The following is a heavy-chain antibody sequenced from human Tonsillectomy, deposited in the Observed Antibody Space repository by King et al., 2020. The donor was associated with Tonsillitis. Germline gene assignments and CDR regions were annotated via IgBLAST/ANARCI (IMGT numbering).Heavy chain of an antibody. Sequence: QLQESGPGLVKPSETLSLTCTVSGDSISSSSYSWGWISQPPGKGLEWIGNIYYSGSAYYNPSLKSRVTIYVDTSKNEFSLKLSSVTAADSAVYYCARLVEWELLPDAFDFWGPGTMVTVSS. CDR3: ARLVEWELLPDAFDF. J-gene: IGHJ3*01. CDR2: IYYSGSA. D-gene: IGHD1-26*01. V-gene: IGHV4-39*01. CDR1: GDSISSSSYS.